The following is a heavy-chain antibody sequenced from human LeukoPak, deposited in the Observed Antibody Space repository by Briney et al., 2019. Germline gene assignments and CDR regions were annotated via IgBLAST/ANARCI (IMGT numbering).Heavy chain of an antibody. CDR1: GFTFSSYG. V-gene: IGHV3-30*18. J-gene: IGHJ4*02. CDR2: ISYDGSNK. CDR3: AKEVDLLWFGELSGIDY. Sequence: GGSLRLSCAASGFTFSSYGMHWVRQAPGKGLEWVAVISYDGSNKYYADSVKGRFTISRDNSKNTLYLQMNSLRAEDTAVYYCAKEVDLLWFGELSGIDYWGQGTLVTVSS. D-gene: IGHD3-10*01.